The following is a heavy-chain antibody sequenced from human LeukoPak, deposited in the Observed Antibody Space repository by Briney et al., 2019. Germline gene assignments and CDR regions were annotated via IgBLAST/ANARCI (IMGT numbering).Heavy chain of an antibody. V-gene: IGHV3-48*01. CDR2: ITNSGNSK. Sequence: GGSLRLSCAASEFTFSSYSMNWVRQAPGKGLEWVSYITNSGNSKSYADSVKGRFTISRDNSKNTLYLQMNSLRAEDTAVYYCARDFGSAAAGTGPVDYWGQGTLVTVSS. CDR3: ARDFGSAAAGTGPVDY. CDR1: EFTFSSYS. J-gene: IGHJ4*02. D-gene: IGHD6-13*01.